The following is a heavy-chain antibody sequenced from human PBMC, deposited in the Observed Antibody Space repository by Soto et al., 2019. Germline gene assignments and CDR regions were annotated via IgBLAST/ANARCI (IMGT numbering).Heavy chain of an antibody. J-gene: IGHJ4*02. CDR1: GYTFTSYD. V-gene: IGHV1-8*01. CDR3: ARGALIPLRTPLGFDY. D-gene: IGHD2-21*01. CDR2: MHPNSGNT. Sequence: QVQLVQSGAEVKKPGASVKVSCKASGYTFTSYDINWVRQATGQRLEWMGWMHPNSGNTGYAQKFQVRVTMTRNTSISTAYMELSSLRSEDTAVYYCARGALIPLRTPLGFDYWGQGTLVTVSS.